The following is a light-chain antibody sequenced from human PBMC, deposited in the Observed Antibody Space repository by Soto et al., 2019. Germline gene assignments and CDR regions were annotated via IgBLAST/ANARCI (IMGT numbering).Light chain of an antibody. CDR3: QQRCKWPP. CDR2: DAS. V-gene: IGKV1-27*01. CDR1: QGISNY. Sequence: IHVNQALCSLSSYLGDRCAITFRASQGISNYLVWYQQKPGKVPKLLIYDASTLQSGVPSRFSGSGSGTDFTLTISSLEPEDFAVCYCQQRCKWPPFGGGTKVEI. J-gene: IGKJ4*01.